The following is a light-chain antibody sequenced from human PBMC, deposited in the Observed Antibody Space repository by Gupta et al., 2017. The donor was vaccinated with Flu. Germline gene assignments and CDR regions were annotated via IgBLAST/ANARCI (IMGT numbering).Light chain of an antibody. CDR2: SKN. Sequence: TVSITCNSCILGNSEAGWYQQKPAQDPALLIYSKNIRPSAIPVRFSSATTCDTTSFIIIAAQETEEADYYYCCPYTNANHHVVFGGGTKVTVL. CDR1: ILGNSE. V-gene: IGLV3-19*01. J-gene: IGLJ2*01. CDR3: CCPYTNANHHVV.